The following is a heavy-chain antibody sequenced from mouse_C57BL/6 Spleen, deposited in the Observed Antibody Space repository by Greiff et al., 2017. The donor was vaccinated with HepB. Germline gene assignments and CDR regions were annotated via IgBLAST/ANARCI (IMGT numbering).Heavy chain of an antibody. J-gene: IGHJ2*01. CDR1: GYSITSGYY. CDR3: ARGDSNYVGGYFDY. V-gene: IGHV3-6*01. D-gene: IGHD2-5*01. CDR2: ISYDGSN. Sequence: EVQRVESGPGLVKPSQSLSLTCSVTGYSITSGYYWNWIRQFPGNKLEWMGYISYDGSNNYNPSLKNRISITRDTSKNQFFLKLNSVTTEDTATYYCARGDSNYVGGYFDYWGQGTTLTVSS.